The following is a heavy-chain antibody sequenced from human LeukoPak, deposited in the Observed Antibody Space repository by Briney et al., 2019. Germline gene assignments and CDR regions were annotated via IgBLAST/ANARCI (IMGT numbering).Heavy chain of an antibody. V-gene: IGHV5-51*01. J-gene: IGHJ4*02. Sequence: KVSCKASGYTFTSYGISWVRQMPGKGLEWMGIIYPGDSDTRYSPSFQGQVTISADKSISTAYLQWSSLKASDTAMYYCANYGDNVFDYWGQGTLVTVSS. CDR3: ANYGDNVFDY. CDR1: GYTFTSYG. CDR2: IYPGDSDT. D-gene: IGHD4-17*01.